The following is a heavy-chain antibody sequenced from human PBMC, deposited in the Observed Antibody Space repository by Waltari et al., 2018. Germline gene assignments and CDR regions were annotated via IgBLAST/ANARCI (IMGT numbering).Heavy chain of an antibody. CDR2: IYYSGSP. J-gene: IGHJ4*02. Sequence: QVQLQESGPGLVKPSQTLSLTCTVSGGSISSGGYYWSWIRQHPGKGLEWIGYIYYSGSPSFNPSLKSRLTISLDTSNNQFSLRLTSVTAADTAVYYCARSPTYYGSGTYYLRPQYYFDYWGQGTLVTVSS. D-gene: IGHD3-10*01. CDR3: ARSPTYYGSGTYYLRPQYYFDY. CDR1: GGSISSGGYY. V-gene: IGHV4-31*03.